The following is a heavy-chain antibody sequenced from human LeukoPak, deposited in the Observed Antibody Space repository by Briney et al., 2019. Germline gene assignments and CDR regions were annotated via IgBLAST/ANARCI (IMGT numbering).Heavy chain of an antibody. Sequence: PGGSLRLSCAASGFTFSDHYMSWIRQAPGKGLEWVSYISSSGSTIYYADSVKGRFIISRDNAKNSLYLQMNSLRAEDTAVYYCARDRTSQWEPDAFDIWGQGTMVTVSS. CDR1: GFTFSDHY. CDR3: ARDRTSQWEPDAFDI. V-gene: IGHV3-11*01. J-gene: IGHJ3*02. D-gene: IGHD1-26*01. CDR2: ISSSGSTI.